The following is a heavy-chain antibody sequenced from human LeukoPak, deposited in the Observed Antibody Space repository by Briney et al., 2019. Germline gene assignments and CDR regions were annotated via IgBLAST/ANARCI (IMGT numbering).Heavy chain of an antibody. CDR3: ARGGIEVAGYVEF. V-gene: IGHV3-74*01. D-gene: IGHD6-19*01. Sequence: QPGGSLRLSCAASGFTFGSYWMHWVRQAPGKGLVWVSRINSDGSSTTYADSVKGRFTISRDNAKNTLDLQMNSLRAEDTAVYYCARGGIEVAGYVEFWGQGTLATVSS. J-gene: IGHJ4*02. CDR1: GFTFGSYW. CDR2: INSDGSST.